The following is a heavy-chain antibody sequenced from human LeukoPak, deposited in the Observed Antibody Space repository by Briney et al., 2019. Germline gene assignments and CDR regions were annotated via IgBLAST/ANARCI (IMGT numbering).Heavy chain of an antibody. CDR1: GFTFSSYA. CDR2: ISGSGDST. CDR3: AKSVGYSSSGPNY. V-gene: IGHV3-23*01. D-gene: IGHD6-13*01. J-gene: IGHJ4*02. Sequence: GGSLRLSCAASGFTFSSYAMSWVRQAPGKGLEWVSAISGSGDSTYFADSVKGRFIISKDKSKNILYLQMNSLRAEDTAVYYCAKSVGYSSSGPNYWGQGTLVTVSS.